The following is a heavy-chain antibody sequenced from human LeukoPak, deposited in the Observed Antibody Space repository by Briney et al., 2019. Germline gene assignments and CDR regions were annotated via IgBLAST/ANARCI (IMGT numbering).Heavy chain of an antibody. CDR1: GFTLSSHW. J-gene: IGHJ4*02. V-gene: IGHV3-74*01. D-gene: IGHD5-18*01. Sequence: RGALRLSCAASGFTLSSHWMHWVRQAPGKGRMWVSRINRDGSRTDYADAVKGGSTTSRDDAKNTLYLQVNSLRAEDTAVYFCARGGSDTAMAHDYWGEGALGTVSS. CDR2: INRDGSRT. CDR3: ARGGSDTAMAHDY.